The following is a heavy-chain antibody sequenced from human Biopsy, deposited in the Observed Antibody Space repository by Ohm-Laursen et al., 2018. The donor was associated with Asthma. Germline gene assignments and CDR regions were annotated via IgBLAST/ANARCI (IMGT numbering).Heavy chain of an antibody. CDR2: ISKDASTQ. V-gene: IGHV3-30*01. CDR3: VRDGTDDAFDI. CDR1: GFSFSNFA. Sequence: SLRPSCSASGFSFSNFAIHWVRQAPGKGLEWVGVISKDASTQDYADSVKGRFTMARDNSKNTLDLQMNSLREEDTAVYYCVRDGTDDAFDIWGQGAVVSVSS. J-gene: IGHJ3*02. D-gene: IGHD1-1*01.